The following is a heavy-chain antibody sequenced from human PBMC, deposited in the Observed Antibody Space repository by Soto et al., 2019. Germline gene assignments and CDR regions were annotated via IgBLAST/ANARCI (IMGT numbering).Heavy chain of an antibody. CDR2: IKSKTDGGTT. CDR3: MTDHPYYYDGSSYAQ. CDR1: GFTFSNAW. Sequence: PGGSLRLSWAASGFTFSNAWMNWVRQAPGKGLEGVGRIKSKTDGGTTDYAAPVKGRFTISRDDSKNTVYLQMNSLKTEDTAVYHCMTDHPYYYDGSSYAQWGQGTLVTVSS. J-gene: IGHJ1*01. V-gene: IGHV3-15*07. D-gene: IGHD3-22*01.